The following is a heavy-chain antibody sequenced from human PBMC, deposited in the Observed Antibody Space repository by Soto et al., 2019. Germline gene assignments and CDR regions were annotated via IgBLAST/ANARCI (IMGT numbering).Heavy chain of an antibody. J-gene: IGHJ6*02. CDR1: GFSFTTYT. D-gene: IGHD6-19*01. V-gene: IGHV3-21*04. CDR3: SRYVPVAGKNDSDGIDV. CDR2: IRGSGSDI. Sequence: EVQVVESGGGLVKPGGSLRLSCAASGFSFTTYTMNWVRQAPGKGLEWVSSIRGSGSDIFYADSVKGRFTIPRDTTRNSVYPVMMNMRSEDPDVYDSSRYVPVAGKNDSDGIDVWGQGTTVTVSS.